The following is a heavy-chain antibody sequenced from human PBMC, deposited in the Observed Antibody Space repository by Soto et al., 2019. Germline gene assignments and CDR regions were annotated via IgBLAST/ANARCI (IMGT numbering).Heavy chain of an antibody. Sequence: GGSQRLSCAASGFTFSDYYMSWIRQAPGKGLEWVSYISSSSYTNYADSVKGRFTISRDNAKNSLYLQMNSLRAEDTAVYYCARDWAHGIAAAGTIDYWGQGTLVTVSS. CDR1: GFTFSDYY. CDR2: ISSSSYT. D-gene: IGHD6-13*01. CDR3: ARDWAHGIAAAGTIDY. J-gene: IGHJ4*02. V-gene: IGHV3-11*06.